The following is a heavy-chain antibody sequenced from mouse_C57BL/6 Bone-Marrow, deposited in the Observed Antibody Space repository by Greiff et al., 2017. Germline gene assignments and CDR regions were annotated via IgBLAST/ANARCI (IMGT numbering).Heavy chain of an antibody. CDR1: GYTFTSYW. J-gene: IGHJ1*03. CDR2: IAPNSGGT. CDR3: AREGMVTTSWYFDV. V-gene: IGHV1-72*01. Sequence: QVQLQQPGAELVKPGASVKLSCKASGYTFTSYWMHWVKQRPGRGLEWIGRIAPNSGGTKYNEKFKSKATLTVDKPSSTAYMQLSSLPSEDSAVYYCAREGMVTTSWYFDVWGTGTTVTVSS. D-gene: IGHD2-2*01.